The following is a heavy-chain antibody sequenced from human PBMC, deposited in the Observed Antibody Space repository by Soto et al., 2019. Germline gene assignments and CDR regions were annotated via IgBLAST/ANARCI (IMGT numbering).Heavy chain of an antibody. CDR3: AKVSQVGLLFGELLSDYFDIDV. CDR1: GFTFSSYV. V-gene: IGHV3-23*01. Sequence: EVQLLESGGGLVQPGGSLRLSCAASGFTFSSYVMNWVRQPPGKGLEWVSTISGSGGSTYYADSVKGRFTISRDNSKNTLYLKMNSLSAEDTAVYYCAKVSQVGLLFGELLSDYFDIDVWGQGTTVTVSS. D-gene: IGHD3-10*01. J-gene: IGHJ6*02. CDR2: ISGSGGST.